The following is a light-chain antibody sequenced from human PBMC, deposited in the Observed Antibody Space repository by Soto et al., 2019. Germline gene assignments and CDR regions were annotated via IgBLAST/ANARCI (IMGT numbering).Light chain of an antibody. CDR2: SNN. CDR3: AAWDDSLNGVE. V-gene: IGLV1-44*01. CDR1: SSNIGSST. J-gene: IGLJ2*01. Sequence: QSVLTQPPSASXTPGQRVTISCSGSSSNIGSSTVNWYQHLPGTAPKLLIYSNNARSSGVPDRFSGSKSGTSASLAISGLQSEDEADYYCAAWDDSLNGVEFGGGTKLTVL.